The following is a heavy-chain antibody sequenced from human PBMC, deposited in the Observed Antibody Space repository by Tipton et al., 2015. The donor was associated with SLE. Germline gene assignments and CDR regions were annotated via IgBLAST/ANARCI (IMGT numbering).Heavy chain of an antibody. CDR1: GGSISTYY. V-gene: IGHV4-59*01. Sequence: GLVKPSETLSLTCAVSGGSISTYYWSWIRQSPGKGLEWIGYIYYTGNTKYNTSLKSRVTMSVDTSKNQFSLKLTSVTAGDTAVYYCARGGLGYSYYYYMDVWGKGTTVTVSS. CDR3: ARGGLGYSYYYYMDV. CDR2: IYYTGNT. J-gene: IGHJ6*03. D-gene: IGHD5-18*01.